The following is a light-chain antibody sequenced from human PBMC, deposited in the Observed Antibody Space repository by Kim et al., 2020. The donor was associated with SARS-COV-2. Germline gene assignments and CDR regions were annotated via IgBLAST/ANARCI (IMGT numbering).Light chain of an antibody. CDR2: DNN. J-gene: IGLJ1*01. Sequence: GPKVTISCSGSSSNIGNNYVSWYQQRPGTAPKLLIYDNNKRPSGIPDRFSGSKSGTSATLGITGLQTGDEADYYCGTWDSSLSAYVFGTGTKVTVL. CDR3: GTWDSSLSAYV. CDR1: SSNIGNNY. V-gene: IGLV1-51*01.